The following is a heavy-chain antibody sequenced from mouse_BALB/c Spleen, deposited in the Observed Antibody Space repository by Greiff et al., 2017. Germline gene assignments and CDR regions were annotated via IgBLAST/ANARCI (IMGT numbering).Heavy chain of an antibody. CDR2: IDPANGNT. CDR1: GFNIKDTY. J-gene: IGHJ4*01. D-gene: IGHD2-1*01. Sequence: EVKLQESGAELVKPGASVKLSCTASGFNIKDTYMHWVKQRPEQGLEWIGRIDPANGNTKYDPKFQGKATITADTSSNTAYLQLSSLTSEDTAVYYCARCGNLYYYAMDYWGQGTSVTVSS. V-gene: IGHV14-3*02. CDR3: ARCGNLYYYAMDY.